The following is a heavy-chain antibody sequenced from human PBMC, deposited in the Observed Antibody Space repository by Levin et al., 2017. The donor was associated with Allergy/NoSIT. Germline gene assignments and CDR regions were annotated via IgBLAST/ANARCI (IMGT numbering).Heavy chain of an antibody. CDR3: AREGCSSTSCYQGY. V-gene: IGHV3-48*01. Sequence: GESLKISCAASGFTFSSYSMNWVRQAPGKGLEWVSYISSSSSTIYYADSVKGRFTISRDNAKNSLYLQMNSLRAEDTAVYYCAREGCSSTSCYQGYWGQGTLVTVSS. D-gene: IGHD2-2*01. CDR1: GFTFSSYS. CDR2: ISSSSSTI. J-gene: IGHJ4*02.